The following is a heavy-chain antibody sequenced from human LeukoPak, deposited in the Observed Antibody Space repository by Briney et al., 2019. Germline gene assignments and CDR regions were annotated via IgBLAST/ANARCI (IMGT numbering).Heavy chain of an antibody. D-gene: IGHD6-13*01. CDR2: MYHSGST. Sequence: PSETLSLTCSVSGYSISSGYYWTWIRQPPGKGLEWIGNMYHSGSTYNNPSLKSRVTISVDTSKNQFSLQLSSVSAADTAVYYCAKVAAAATRGYFDYWGQGTLVTVSS. J-gene: IGHJ4*02. CDR3: AKVAAAATRGYFDY. CDR1: GYSISSGYY. V-gene: IGHV4-38-2*02.